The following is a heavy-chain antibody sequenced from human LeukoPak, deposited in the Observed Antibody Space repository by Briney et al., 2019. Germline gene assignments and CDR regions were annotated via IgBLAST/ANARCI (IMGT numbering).Heavy chain of an antibody. V-gene: IGHV3-23*01. CDR2: ISGSGGST. D-gene: IGHD4-17*01. CDR3: AKDRFDYGINWFDP. Sequence: GGSLRLSCAASGFTFSSYAVSWVRQAPGKGLEWVSAISGSGGSTYYADSVKGRFTISRDNSKNTLYLQMNSLRAEDTAVYYCAKDRFDYGINWFDPWGQGTLVTVSS. J-gene: IGHJ5*02. CDR1: GFTFSSYA.